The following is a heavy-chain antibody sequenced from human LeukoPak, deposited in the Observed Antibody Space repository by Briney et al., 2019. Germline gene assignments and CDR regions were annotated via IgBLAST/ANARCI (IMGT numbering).Heavy chain of an antibody. V-gene: IGHV4-39*01. CDR2: IYYSGST. CDR3: ARGVLIFDY. D-gene: IGHD1-1*01. CDR1: GGSISSSSYY. Sequence: KTSETLSLTCTVSGGSISSSSYYWGWIRQPPGKGLEWIGSIYYSGSTYYNPSLKSRVTISVDTSKNQFSLKLSSVTAADTAVYYCARGVLIFDYWGQGTLVTVSS. J-gene: IGHJ4*02.